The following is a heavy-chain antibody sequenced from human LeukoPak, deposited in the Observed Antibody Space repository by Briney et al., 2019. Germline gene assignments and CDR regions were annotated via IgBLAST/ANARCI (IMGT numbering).Heavy chain of an antibody. Sequence: PSETLSLTCTVSGGSINSGGYLWTWIRQHPVKGLEWIGYIYYTGSTYYSPSLTSRVSLSIDTSNNQFSLKLSSVTAADTAMYYCARKVDQYYYYMDVWGKGTAVTVSS. V-gene: IGHV4-31*03. D-gene: IGHD2-2*01. J-gene: IGHJ6*03. CDR3: ARKVDQYYYYMDV. CDR1: GGSINSGGYL. CDR2: IYYTGST.